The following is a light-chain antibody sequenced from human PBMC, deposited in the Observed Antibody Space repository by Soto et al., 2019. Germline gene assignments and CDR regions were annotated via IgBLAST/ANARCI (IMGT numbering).Light chain of an antibody. CDR1: TSDVGGYNF. Sequence: QSVLTQPASVSGSPGQSITISCAGTTSDVGGYNFVSWYQQRPGKVPKLMIYDVSIRPSGVPDRFSGSKSGNTASLTISGLQAEDEADYYCCSYVGSDTSFVFGSGTKVTVL. V-gene: IGLV2-11*01. CDR3: CSYVGSDTSFV. J-gene: IGLJ1*01. CDR2: DVS.